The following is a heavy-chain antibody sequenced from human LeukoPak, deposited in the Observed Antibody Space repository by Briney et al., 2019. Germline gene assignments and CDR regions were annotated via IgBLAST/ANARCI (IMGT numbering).Heavy chain of an antibody. J-gene: IGHJ5*02. CDR1: GYTFTSYD. D-gene: IGHD6-19*01. V-gene: IGHV1-18*01. CDR3: ARGTVAVDRYWFDP. Sequence: ASVKVSCKASGYTFTSYDINWVRQAPGQGLEWMGWISAYNGNTNYAQKLQGRVTMTTDTSTSTAYMELRSLRSDDTAVYYCARGTVAVDRYWFDPWGQGTLVTVSS. CDR2: ISAYNGNT.